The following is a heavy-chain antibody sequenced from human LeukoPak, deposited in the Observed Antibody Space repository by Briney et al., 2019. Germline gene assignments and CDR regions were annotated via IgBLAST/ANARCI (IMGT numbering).Heavy chain of an antibody. CDR1: GFTFSSYW. CDR3: ARGSAYCSGGSCYGFPYGMDV. CDR2: INSDVSST. J-gene: IGHJ6*02. D-gene: IGHD2-15*01. Sequence: GGSLRLSCAASGFTFSSYWMHWVRQAPGKGLVWVSRINSDVSSTSYADSVKGRFTISRDNAKNTLYLQMNSLRADDTAVYYCARGSAYCSGGSCYGFPYGMDVWGQGTRV. V-gene: IGHV3-74*01.